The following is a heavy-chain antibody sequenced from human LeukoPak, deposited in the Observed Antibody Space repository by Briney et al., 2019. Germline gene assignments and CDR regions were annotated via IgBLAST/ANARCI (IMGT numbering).Heavy chain of an antibody. Sequence: PSETLSLTCAVYGGSFSGYYWSWIRQPPGKGLEWIGEINHSGSTNYNPSLKGRVTISVDTSKNQFSLKLSSVTAADTAVYYCARAPYYDFWQAPRDYYMDVWGKGTTVTVSS. D-gene: IGHD3-3*01. CDR2: INHSGST. J-gene: IGHJ6*03. CDR1: GGSFSGYY. V-gene: IGHV4-34*01. CDR3: ARAPYYDFWQAPRDYYMDV.